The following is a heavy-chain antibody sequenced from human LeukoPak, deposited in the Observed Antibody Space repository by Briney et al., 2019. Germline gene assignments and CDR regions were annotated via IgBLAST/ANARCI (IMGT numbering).Heavy chain of an antibody. CDR3: AREGTDSSGYFALDY. V-gene: IGHV1-69*05. D-gene: IGHD3-22*01. CDR1: GGTFSSYA. J-gene: IGHJ4*02. CDR2: IIPIFGTA. Sequence: ASVKVSCKASGGTFSSYAISWVRQAPGQGLEWMGGIIPIFGTANYAQKFQGRVTITTDESTSIAYMELSSLRSEDTAVYYCAREGTDSSGYFALDYWGQGTLVTVSS.